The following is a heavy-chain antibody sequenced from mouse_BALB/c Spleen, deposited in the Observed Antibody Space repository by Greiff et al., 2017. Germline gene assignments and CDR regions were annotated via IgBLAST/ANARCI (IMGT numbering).Heavy chain of an antibody. CDR2: INPGSGGT. J-gene: IGHJ4*01. CDR1: GYAFTNYL. D-gene: IGHD2-4*01. V-gene: IGHV1-54*01. CDR3: ARGLITTGMDY. Sequence: VMLVESGAELVRPGTSVKVSCKASGYAFTNYLIEWVKQRPGQGLEWIGVINPGSGGTNYNEKFKGKATLTADKSSSTAYMQLSSLTSDDSAVYFCARGLITTGMDYWGQGTSVTVSS.